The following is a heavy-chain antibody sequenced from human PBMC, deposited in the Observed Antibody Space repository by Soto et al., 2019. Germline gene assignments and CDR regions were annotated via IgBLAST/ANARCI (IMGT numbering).Heavy chain of an antibody. V-gene: IGHV1-2*02. D-gene: IGHD2-15*01. CDR1: GYTFTGYY. J-gene: IGHJ6*02. CDR2: INPNSGGT. Sequence: QVQLVQSGAEVKKPGASVKVSCKASGYTFTGYYMHWVRQAPGQGLEWMGWINPNSGGTNYAQKFQGRVTMTRDTSISTAYMEVSRLRSDDTAVYYCARVVAAGYYYYGMDVWGQGTTVTVSS. CDR3: ARVVAAGYYYYGMDV.